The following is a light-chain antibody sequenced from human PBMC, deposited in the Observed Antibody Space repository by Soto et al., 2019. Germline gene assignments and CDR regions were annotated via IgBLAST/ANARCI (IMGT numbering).Light chain of an antibody. CDR3: SSSTTSTPRV. J-gene: IGLJ2*01. CDR2: DVS. CDR1: SSDVGLYNY. V-gene: IGLV2-14*01. Sequence: ALTQPASVSGSPGQSITISCTGTSSDVGLYNYVSWYQQHPGKAPKLMIYDVSNRPSGVSNRFSGSKSGNTASLTISGLQAEDEADYYCSSSTTSTPRVFGGGTKLTVL.